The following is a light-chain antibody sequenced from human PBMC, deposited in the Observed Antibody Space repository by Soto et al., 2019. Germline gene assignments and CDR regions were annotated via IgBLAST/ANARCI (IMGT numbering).Light chain of an antibody. J-gene: IGLJ1*01. CDR1: SSDVGGYNF. Sequence: QSALTQPPSASGSPGQSVTISCTGTSSDVGGYNFFSWYQQYPGKAPKLMIFEVNKRPSGVPDRFSGSKSGNTASLTVSGLQAEDEADYYCISYAGSNNYVFGTGTKLTVL. V-gene: IGLV2-8*01. CDR3: ISYAGSNNYV. CDR2: EVN.